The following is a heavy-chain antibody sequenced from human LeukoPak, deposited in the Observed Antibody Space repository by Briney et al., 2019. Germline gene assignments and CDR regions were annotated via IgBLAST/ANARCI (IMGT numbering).Heavy chain of an antibody. Sequence: ASVKVSCKASGYTFTSYAINRVRQAPGQGLEWMGWINTYTGNPTYAQGFTGRFALSLDTSVSTAYLQISSLEAEDTAVYYCARDFSRGGYWGQGTLVTVSS. CDR1: GYTFTSYA. J-gene: IGHJ4*02. D-gene: IGHD3-16*01. V-gene: IGHV7-4-1*02. CDR3: ARDFSRGGY. CDR2: INTYTGNP.